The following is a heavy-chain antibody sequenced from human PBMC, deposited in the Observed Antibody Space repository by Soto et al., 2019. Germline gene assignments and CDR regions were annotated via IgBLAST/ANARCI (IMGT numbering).Heavy chain of an antibody. D-gene: IGHD3-9*01. V-gene: IGHV3-48*01. J-gene: IGHJ4*02. CDR1: GFTFSTYS. CDR2: ISSSSSTI. CDR3: AKGRNYDILTAHHAFDY. Sequence: SLRLSCAASGFTFSTYSMNWVRQAPGKGLEWVSYISSSSSTIFYTDSVKGRFTVSRDNAKNTLFLQMSSLTAEDTARYYCAKGRNYDILTAHHAFDYWGQGTQVTVSS.